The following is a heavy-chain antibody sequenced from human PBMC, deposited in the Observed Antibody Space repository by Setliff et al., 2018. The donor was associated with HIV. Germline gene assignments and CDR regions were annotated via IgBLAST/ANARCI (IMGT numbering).Heavy chain of an antibody. J-gene: IGHJ4*02. CDR2: IYHSGST. CDR3: ARSSTAGFDY. Sequence: SETLSLTCAVSNYSINSGYYWGWIRQPPGKGLEWIGSIYHSGSTYYNPSLKSRVTISVDTSKNQVSLRLTSVTAADTAVYYCARSSTAGFDYWGRGTLVTVSS. D-gene: IGHD6-19*01. CDR1: NYSINSGYY. V-gene: IGHV4-38-2*01.